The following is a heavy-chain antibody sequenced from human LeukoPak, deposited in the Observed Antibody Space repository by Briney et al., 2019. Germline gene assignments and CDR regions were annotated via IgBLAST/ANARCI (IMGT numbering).Heavy chain of an antibody. CDR1: GFPFSSYS. Sequence: GGSLRLSCAASGFPFSSYSMNWVREAPGKGLEWVSYISASGSNIYYLDSVKGRFTVSRDNAMNSLFLQMDRPRAEDTAVYYCVRVKGTYFDFWGRGTLVTVSS. CDR2: ISASGSNI. CDR3: VRVKGTYFDF. D-gene: IGHD1-1*01. J-gene: IGHJ4*02. V-gene: IGHV3-48*01.